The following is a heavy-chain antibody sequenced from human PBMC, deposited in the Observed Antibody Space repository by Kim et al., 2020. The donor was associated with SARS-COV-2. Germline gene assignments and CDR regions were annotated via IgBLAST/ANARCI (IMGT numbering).Heavy chain of an antibody. CDR3: LAEIGSRSFDH. D-gene: IGHD3-10*01. CDR2: IAHDGSHI. V-gene: IGHV3-30*04. CDR1: GFTFSAHA. J-gene: IGHJ4*02. Sequence: GGSLRLFCAASGFTFSAHALHWVRQAPGKGLEWVALIAHDGSHISYPDSVKGRFIISRDNAKSTLYLQLNSLRPEDTAVYYCLAEIGSRSFDHWGQGILV.